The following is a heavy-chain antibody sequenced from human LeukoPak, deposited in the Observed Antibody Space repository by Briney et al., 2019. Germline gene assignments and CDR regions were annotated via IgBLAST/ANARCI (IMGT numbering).Heavy chain of an antibody. D-gene: IGHD1-26*01. CDR3: ARIVGATFPLDY. CDR1: GGTFSSYA. V-gene: IGHV1-69*04. CDR2: IIPIFGIA. Sequence: SVKVSCEASGGTFSSYAISWVRQAPGQGLEWMGRIIPIFGIANYAQKFQGRVTITADKSTSTAYMELSSLRSEDTAVYYCARIVGATFPLDYWGQGTLVTVSS. J-gene: IGHJ4*02.